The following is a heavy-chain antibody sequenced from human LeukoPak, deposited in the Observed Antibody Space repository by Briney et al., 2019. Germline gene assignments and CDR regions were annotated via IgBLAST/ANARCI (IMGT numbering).Heavy chain of an antibody. Sequence: GESLKISCKGSGYSFTSYWIGWVRQMPGKGLEWMGIIYPGDSDTRYSPSFQGQVTISADKSISTAYLQWSILKASDTAMYYCARRLYYYDSSGYYDDAFDIWGQGTMVTVSS. CDR3: ARRLYYYDSSGYYDDAFDI. J-gene: IGHJ3*02. D-gene: IGHD3-22*01. CDR2: IYPGDSDT. CDR1: GYSFTSYW. V-gene: IGHV5-51*01.